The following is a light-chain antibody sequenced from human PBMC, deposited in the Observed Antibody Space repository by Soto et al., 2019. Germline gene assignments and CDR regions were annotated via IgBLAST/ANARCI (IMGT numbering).Light chain of an antibody. CDR3: QSYDSSLSGYV. V-gene: IGLV1-40*01. CDR1: SSNIGAGYE. J-gene: IGLJ1*01. Sequence: QSVLTQPPSVSEAPGQSVTISCTGSSSNIGAGYEAHWYQQVPGTAPKRLIYENNNRPSGVPDRFSGSKSGTSASLAITGLQAEDEAEYYCQSYDSSLSGYVFGTGTKRIVL. CDR2: ENN.